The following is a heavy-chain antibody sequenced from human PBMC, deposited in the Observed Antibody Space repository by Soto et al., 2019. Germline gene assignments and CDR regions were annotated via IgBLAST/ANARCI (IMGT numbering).Heavy chain of an antibody. D-gene: IGHD4-17*01. CDR3: ARVYVYLEYGDYVGYSDY. V-gene: IGHV3-21*01. CDR2: ISSSSSYI. J-gene: IGHJ4*02. Sequence: GGSLRLSCAASGFTFSSYSMNWVRQAPGKGLEWVSSISSSSSYIYYADSVKGRFTISRDNAKNSLYLQMNSLRAEDTAVYYCARVYVYLEYGDYVGYSDYWGQGTLVTVSS. CDR1: GFTFSSYS.